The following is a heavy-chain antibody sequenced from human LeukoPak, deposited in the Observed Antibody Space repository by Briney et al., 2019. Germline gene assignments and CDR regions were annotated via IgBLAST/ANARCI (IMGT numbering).Heavy chain of an antibody. J-gene: IGHJ3*02. CDR3: ARLNIVVVTASKSTHDAFDI. CDR2: IYYSGST. CDR1: GGSISSSSDY. V-gene: IGHV4-39*01. Sequence: SETLSLTCTVSGGSISSSSDYWGWIRQPPGKGLEWIGSIYYSGSTYYNPSLKSRVTISVDTSKNQFSLKLSSVTAADTAVYYCARLNIVVVTASKSTHDAFDIWGQGTMVTVSS. D-gene: IGHD2-21*02.